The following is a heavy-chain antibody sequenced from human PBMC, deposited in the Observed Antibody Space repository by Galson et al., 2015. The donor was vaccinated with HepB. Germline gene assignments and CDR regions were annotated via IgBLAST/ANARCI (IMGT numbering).Heavy chain of an antibody. V-gene: IGHV3-23*01. CDR3: ARDGPSYYNDTSGYYVGY. D-gene: IGHD3-22*01. CDR2: ISGRGGST. CDR1: GFTFRSYA. J-gene: IGHJ4*02. Sequence: SLRLSCAASGFTFRSYAMSWVRQAPGKGLEWVSGISGRGGSTYYTDSVKGRFTISRDNSQNMLYLQMNSLRSEDTAVFYCARDGPSYYNDTSGYYVGYWGQGTLVTVSS.